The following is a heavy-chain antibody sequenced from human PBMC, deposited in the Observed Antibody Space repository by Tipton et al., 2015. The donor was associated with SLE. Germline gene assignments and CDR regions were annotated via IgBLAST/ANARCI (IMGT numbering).Heavy chain of an antibody. D-gene: IGHD6-13*01. CDR3: ARDLYSSSWKYYGMDV. V-gene: IGHV4-59*11. CDR2: ISYSGST. CDR1: GGSINNHY. Sequence: TLSLTCTVSGGSINNHYWSWVRQSPGKGLEWIGYISYSGSTNYNPSLKSRVSMSVDTSKNQCSLKLSSVTAADTAVYYCARDLYSSSWKYYGMDVWGQGTTVTVSS. J-gene: IGHJ6*02.